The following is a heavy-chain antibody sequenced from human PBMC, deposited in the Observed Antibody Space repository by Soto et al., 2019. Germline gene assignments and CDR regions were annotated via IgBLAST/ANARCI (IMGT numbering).Heavy chain of an antibody. J-gene: IGHJ4*02. CDR1: GGTFSSYT. D-gene: IGHD2-2*01. CDR2: IIPILGIA. Sequence: QVQLVQSGAEVKKPGSSGKVSCKDSGGTFSSYTISWVRQAPGQGLEWMGMIIPILGIANYAQKLQGRVTITTDKSTSTAYLEMNSLRSEDTAVYYCATLLLGYCSSATCYDYWGQGTLVTVSS. V-gene: IGHV1-69*02. CDR3: ATLLLGYCSSATCYDY.